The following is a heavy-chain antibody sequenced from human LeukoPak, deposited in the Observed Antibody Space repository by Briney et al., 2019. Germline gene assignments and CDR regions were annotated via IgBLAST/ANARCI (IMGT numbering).Heavy chain of an antibody. CDR3: AKEVLVGANLDY. D-gene: IGHD1-26*01. V-gene: IGHV3-11*01. CDR2: ISSSGSTI. CDR1: GFTFSDYY. J-gene: IGHJ4*02. Sequence: GGSLRLSCAASGFTFSDYYMSWIRQAPGKGLEWVSYISSSGSTIYYADSVKGRFTISRDNAKNSLYLQMNSLRAEDTAVYYCAKEVLVGANLDYWGQGTLVTVSS.